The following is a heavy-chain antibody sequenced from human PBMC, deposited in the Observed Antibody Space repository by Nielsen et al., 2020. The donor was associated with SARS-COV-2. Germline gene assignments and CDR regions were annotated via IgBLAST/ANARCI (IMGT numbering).Heavy chain of an antibody. CDR1: GGSISSSSYY. V-gene: IGHV4-39*07. CDR3: AREGWGLDY. J-gene: IGHJ4*02. D-gene: IGHD3-16*01. Sequence: SETLSLTCTVSGGSISSSSYYWGWIRQPPGKGLEWIGSIYYSGSTYYNPSLKSRVTISVDTSKNQFSLKLSSVTAADTAVYYCAREGWGLDYWGQGTLVTVSS. CDR2: IYYSGST.